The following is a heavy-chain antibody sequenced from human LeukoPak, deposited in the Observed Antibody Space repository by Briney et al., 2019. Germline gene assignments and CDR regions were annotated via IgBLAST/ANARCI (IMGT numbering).Heavy chain of an antibody. CDR2: IHHSGGT. V-gene: IGHV4-38-2*02. D-gene: IGHD2-15*01. Sequence: PSQTLSLTCTVSGYSITSGYYWGWMRQPPGKGLAWIESIHHSGGTYYNPSLKSRVTITVDTSKIQFSLKLSPVTAADTAVYYCARGRGYCSGGSCNWFDPWGQGTLVTVSS. CDR3: ARGRGYCSGGSCNWFDP. J-gene: IGHJ5*02. CDR1: GYSITSGYY.